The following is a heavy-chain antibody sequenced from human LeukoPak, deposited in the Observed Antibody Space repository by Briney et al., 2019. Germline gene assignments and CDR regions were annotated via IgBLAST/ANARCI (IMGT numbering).Heavy chain of an antibody. Sequence: ASVKVSFKVSGYTLTEMSIHWVRQAPGGALEWMGGFDPEDGETVYAPKLQGRVTMTTDTSTSTAYMELRSLTSDDTAVYYCARYPLSYSSNWHYYFDYWGQGTLLTVSS. CDR3: ARYPLSYSSNWHYYFDY. CDR1: GYTLTEMS. V-gene: IGHV1-24*01. J-gene: IGHJ4*02. D-gene: IGHD6-13*01. CDR2: FDPEDGET.